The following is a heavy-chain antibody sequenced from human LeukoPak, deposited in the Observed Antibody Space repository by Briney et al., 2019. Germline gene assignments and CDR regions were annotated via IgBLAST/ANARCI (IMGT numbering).Heavy chain of an antibody. CDR1: GYTFTSYG. D-gene: IGHD2-15*01. CDR3: ARRSSRYCSGGSCYPDAFDI. Sequence: ASVKVSCKASGYTFTSYGISWVRQAPGQGLEWMGWISAYNGNTNYAQKLQGRVTMTTDTSTSTAYMELRSLRSDDTAVYYCARRSSRYCSGGSCYPDAFDIWGQGTMVTVSS. V-gene: IGHV1-18*01. J-gene: IGHJ3*02. CDR2: ISAYNGNT.